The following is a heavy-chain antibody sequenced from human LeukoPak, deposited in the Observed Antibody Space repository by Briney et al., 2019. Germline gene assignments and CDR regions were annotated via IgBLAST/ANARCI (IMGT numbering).Heavy chain of an antibody. D-gene: IGHD6-13*01. CDR1: GFTFDDYA. Sequence: TGRSLRLSCAASGFTFDDYAMHWVRQAPGKGLEWVSGISWNSGSIGYADSVKGRFTISRDNAKNSLYLQMNSLRAEDTALYYCAKDEYPGIAASGWFDPRGQGTLVTVSS. V-gene: IGHV3-9*01. CDR2: ISWNSGSI. J-gene: IGHJ5*02. CDR3: AKDEYPGIAASGWFDP.